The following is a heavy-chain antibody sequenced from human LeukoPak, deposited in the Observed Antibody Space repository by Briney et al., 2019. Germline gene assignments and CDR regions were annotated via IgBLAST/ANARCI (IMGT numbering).Heavy chain of an antibody. Sequence: GGSLRLSCAASGFTFSSFGMHWVRQTPGKGLEWVSNIKPDGAEKYYLDSVKGRFTISRDNAKNSLSLQMNGLRAEDTALYYCVRDNDYSNDYWGQGTLVTVSS. CDR3: VRDNDYSNDY. V-gene: IGHV3-7*04. D-gene: IGHD4-11*01. CDR1: GFTFSSFG. J-gene: IGHJ4*02. CDR2: IKPDGAEK.